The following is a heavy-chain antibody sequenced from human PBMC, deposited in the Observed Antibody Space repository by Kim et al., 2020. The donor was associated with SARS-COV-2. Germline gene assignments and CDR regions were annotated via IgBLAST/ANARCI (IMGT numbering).Heavy chain of an antibody. CDR2: ISSSGSTI. CDR3: ARDQGTTVTHTTNYLRYYYYYGMDV. V-gene: IGHV3-48*03. Sequence: GGSLRLSCAASGFTFSSYEMNWVRQAPGKGLEWVSYISSSGSTIYYADSVKGRFTISRDNAKNSLYLQMNSLRAEDTAVYYCARDQGTTVTHTTNYLRYYYYYGMDVWGQGTTVTVSS. D-gene: IGHD4-17*01. J-gene: IGHJ6*02. CDR1: GFTFSSYE.